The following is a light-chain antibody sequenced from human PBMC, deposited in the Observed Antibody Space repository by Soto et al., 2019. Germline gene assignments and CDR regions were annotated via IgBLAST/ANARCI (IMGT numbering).Light chain of an antibody. CDR2: WAS. CDR3: QQCYTTPPA. J-gene: IGKJ1*01. V-gene: IGKV4-1*01. Sequence: DIVMTQSPDSLAVSLGERATINCKSSQSVLYSSNNKNYITWYQQKPGQPPKLLIYWASTRESGVPDRFSGSGSGTDFTLTINSPQAEDVAVYYCQQCYTTPPAFGQGTKVEIK. CDR1: QSVLYSSNNKNY.